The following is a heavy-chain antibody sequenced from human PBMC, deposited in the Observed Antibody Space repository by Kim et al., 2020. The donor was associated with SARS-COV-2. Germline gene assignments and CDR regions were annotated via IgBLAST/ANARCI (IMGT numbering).Heavy chain of an antibody. J-gene: IGHJ5*02. Sequence: FPGRVTMTRDTSTSTVYMELSSLRSEDTAVYYCARQITIFGVVITNWFDPWGQGTLVTVSS. CDR3: ARQITIFGVVITNWFDP. V-gene: IGHV1-46*01. D-gene: IGHD3-3*01.